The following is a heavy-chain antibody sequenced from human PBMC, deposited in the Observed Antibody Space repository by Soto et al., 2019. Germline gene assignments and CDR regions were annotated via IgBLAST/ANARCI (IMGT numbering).Heavy chain of an antibody. Sequence: QVQLVQSGAEVKKPGSSVKVSCKASGGTFGSYAINWVRQAPGQGLEWMGGIIPIFAKADYAQKFQGRVTITADESTSTAYMELSSLRSEDTAVYYCAQCLLGVNYYYGMDVWGQGTTVTVSS. CDR1: GGTFGSYA. D-gene: IGHD3-16*01. V-gene: IGHV1-69*12. J-gene: IGHJ6*02. CDR3: AQCLLGVNYYYGMDV. CDR2: IIPIFAKA.